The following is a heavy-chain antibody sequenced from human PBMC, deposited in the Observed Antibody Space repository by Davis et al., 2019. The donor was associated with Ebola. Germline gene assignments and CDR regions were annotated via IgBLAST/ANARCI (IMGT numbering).Heavy chain of an antibody. CDR1: GFTFSSYA. Sequence: GALKISCAASGFTFSSYAMSWVRQAPGKGLEWVSAIAGSGGSTYHADSVKGRFTISRDNSKNTLYLQMKSLRAEDTAVYYCAKGPETGRFEYWGQGTLVTVSA. J-gene: IGHJ4*02. V-gene: IGHV3-23*01. CDR2: IAGSGGST. CDR3: AKGPETGRFEY. D-gene: IGHD1-1*01.